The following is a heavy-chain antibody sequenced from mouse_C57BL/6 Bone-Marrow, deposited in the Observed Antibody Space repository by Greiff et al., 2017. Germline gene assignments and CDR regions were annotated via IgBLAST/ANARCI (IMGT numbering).Heavy chain of an antibody. CDR2: IDPSDSYT. D-gene: IGHD2-3*01. V-gene: IGHV1-69*01. J-gene: IGHJ1*03. CDR1: GYTFTSYW. CDR3: ARSHDGYHIWYCDV. Sequence: QVQLQQSGAELVMPGASVKLSCKASGYTFTSYWLHWVKQRPGQGLEWIGEIDPSDSYTKYNQKFKGKSTLTVDKSSSTAYMQLSSLTSEDSAVYYCARSHDGYHIWYCDVGGTGTTVTVSS.